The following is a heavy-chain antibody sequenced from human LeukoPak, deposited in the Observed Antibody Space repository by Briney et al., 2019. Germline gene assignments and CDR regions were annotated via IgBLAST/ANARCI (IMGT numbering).Heavy chain of an antibody. D-gene: IGHD1-26*01. CDR3: VGGSYYQAAFDI. CDR2: IIPIFGTA. Sequence: ASVKVSCKASGGTFSSYAISWVRQAPGQGLEWMGGIIPIFGTANYAQKFQGRVTITADESTSTAYMELSSLRSEDTAVYYCVGGSYYQAAFDIWGQGTMVTVSS. V-gene: IGHV1-69*01. J-gene: IGHJ3*02. CDR1: GGTFSSYA.